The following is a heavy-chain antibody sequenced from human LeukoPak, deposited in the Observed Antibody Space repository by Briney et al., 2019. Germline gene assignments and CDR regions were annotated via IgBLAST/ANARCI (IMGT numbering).Heavy chain of an antibody. V-gene: IGHV1-2*02. J-gene: IGHJ4*02. CDR2: INPNNGDT. Sequence: ASVKVSCKASGYTFTAQYMHGVRQAPGQGLEWMGWINPNNGDTKYAQSFLGRVTMTRDTSTTTAYMELSSLRSDDTAVYFCASYPRSIPTPPFGYWGQGTLVTVSS. D-gene: IGHD2-21*01. CDR1: GYTFTAQY. CDR3: ASYPRSIPTPPFGY.